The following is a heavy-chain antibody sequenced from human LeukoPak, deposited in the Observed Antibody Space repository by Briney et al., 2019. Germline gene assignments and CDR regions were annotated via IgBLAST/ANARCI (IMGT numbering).Heavy chain of an antibody. J-gene: IGHJ4*02. Sequence: TGGSLRLSCAASGFTFSSYAMTWVRQAPGKGLVWVAGISGSGGTTYYADSVKGRLTVSRDNSKNTLYLQMHSLRAEDTAVYYCAKGRDTLVRGVIITTRFDNWGQGTLVTVSS. CDR1: GFTFSSYA. D-gene: IGHD3-10*01. V-gene: IGHV3-23*01. CDR2: ISGSGGTT. CDR3: AKGRDTLVRGVIITTRFDN.